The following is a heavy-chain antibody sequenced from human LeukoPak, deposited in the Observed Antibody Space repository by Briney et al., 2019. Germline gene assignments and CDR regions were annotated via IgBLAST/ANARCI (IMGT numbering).Heavy chain of an antibody. V-gene: IGHV1-69*06. CDR3: ATYGDYAYYYYYMDV. J-gene: IGHJ6*03. Sequence: SVKVSCKASGGTFSSYAISWVRQAPGQGLEWMGGIVPIFGTANYAQKFQGRVTITADKSTSTAYMELSSLRSEDTAVYYCATYGDYAYYYYYMDVWGKGTTVTVSS. D-gene: IGHD4-17*01. CDR2: IVPIFGTA. CDR1: GGTFSSYA.